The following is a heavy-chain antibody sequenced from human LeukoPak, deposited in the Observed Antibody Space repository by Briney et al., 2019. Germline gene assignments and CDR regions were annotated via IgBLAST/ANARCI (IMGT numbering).Heavy chain of an antibody. Sequence: SGTLSLTCTVSGDSIDTRHYYWTWIRQPPGKGLEWIGSIYYNLSTSYNPSLLSRGTISVDTSKNHFSLRLTSVTAADTAMYYCPKGGDAHKVDNHWGPGTFVTHSP. CDR3: PKGGDAHKVDNH. D-gene: IGHD5-24*01. J-gene: IGHJ1*01. V-gene: IGHV4-39*07. CDR2: IYYNLST. CDR1: GDSIDTRHYY.